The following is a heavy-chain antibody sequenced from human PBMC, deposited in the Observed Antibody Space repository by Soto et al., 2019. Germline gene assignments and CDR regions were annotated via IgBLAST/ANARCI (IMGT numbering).Heavy chain of an antibody. CDR1: GFTFSYYY. CDR2: ISGTSDSI. V-gene: IGHV3-11*06. J-gene: IGHJ4*02. CDR3: ARVAVLTAAGTTDY. D-gene: IGHD6-13*01. Sequence: PGGSLRLSCAASGFTFSYYYMSWIRQVPGKGLEWVAYISGTSDSIPYADSVKGRFTISRDNAKNSLYLQMNSLRAEDTAVYYCARVAVLTAAGTTDYWGQGTLVTVSS.